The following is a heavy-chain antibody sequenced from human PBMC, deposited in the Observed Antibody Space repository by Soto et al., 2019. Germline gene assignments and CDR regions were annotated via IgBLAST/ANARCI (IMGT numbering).Heavy chain of an antibody. D-gene: IGHD2-8*01. CDR3: ARGAHAMLSPNFDY. V-gene: IGHV4-34*01. Sequence: PSETLSLTCAVHGDSFSGYFWTWIRQPPGKGLEWIAEITEGGTTNYSPSLKSRVSIAVDSSKRQFSLTLSSVTAADTAMYYCARGAHAMLSPNFDYLSQGYLVTVSS. CDR1: GDSFSGYF. J-gene: IGHJ4*02. CDR2: ITEGGTT.